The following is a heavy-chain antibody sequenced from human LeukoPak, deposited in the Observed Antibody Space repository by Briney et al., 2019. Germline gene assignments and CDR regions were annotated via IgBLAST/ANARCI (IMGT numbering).Heavy chain of an antibody. CDR2: IYYSGST. Sequence: SETLSLTCTVSGGSISSSSYYWGWIRQPPGKGLEWIGSIYYSGSTNYNPSLKSRVTISVDTSKNQFSLKLSSVTAADTAVYSCARYSPTPVRGMDVWGQGTTVTVSS. D-gene: IGHD2-15*01. CDR1: GGSISSSSYY. J-gene: IGHJ6*02. CDR3: ARYSPTPVRGMDV. V-gene: IGHV4-39*01.